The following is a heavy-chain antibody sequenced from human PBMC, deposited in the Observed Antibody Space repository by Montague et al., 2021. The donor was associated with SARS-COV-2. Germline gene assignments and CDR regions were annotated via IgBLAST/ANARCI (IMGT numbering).Heavy chain of an antibody. Sequence: SETLSLTCAVYGGSFSGYYWSWIRQPPGKGLEWIGEIYHSGSTNYNPSLKSRVTISVDTSKNQFSLRLGSVTAADTAVYYCARYRGVQYQLQMPFYFDYWGQGTLVTVSS. CDR3: ARYRGVQYQLQMPFYFDY. V-gene: IGHV4-34*01. J-gene: IGHJ4*02. CDR1: GGSFSGYY. CDR2: IYHSGST. D-gene: IGHD2-2*01.